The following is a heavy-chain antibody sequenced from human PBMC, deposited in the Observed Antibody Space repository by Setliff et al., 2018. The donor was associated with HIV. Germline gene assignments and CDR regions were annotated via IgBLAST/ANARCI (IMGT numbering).Heavy chain of an antibody. Sequence: SVKVSCKASGYIFSTSGISWVRQAPGQGLEWMGGIIPIFGTANYAQKFQGRVTITTDESTSTMYMELSSLRSEDTAVYYCARVGNNRLQFFDHWGQGTLVTVSS. J-gene: IGHJ4*02. CDR2: IIPIFGTA. CDR3: ARVGNNRLQFFDH. D-gene: IGHD5-12*01. V-gene: IGHV1-69*05. CDR1: GYIFSTSG.